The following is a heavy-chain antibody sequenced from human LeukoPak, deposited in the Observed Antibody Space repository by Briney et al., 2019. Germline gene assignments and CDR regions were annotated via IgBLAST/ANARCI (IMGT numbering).Heavy chain of an antibody. CDR2: IHYSGST. CDR1: GGSISYYY. J-gene: IGHJ3*02. V-gene: IGHV4-59*08. CDR3: ARGDYYDSSGYPDAFDI. Sequence: SETLSLTCTVSGGSISYYYWSWIRLPPGEGLEWIGYIHYSGSTSYSPFFTNRVSISVDTSKNQFSLKLSSVTAADTAVYYCARGDYYDSSGYPDAFDIWGQGTMVTVSS. D-gene: IGHD3-22*01.